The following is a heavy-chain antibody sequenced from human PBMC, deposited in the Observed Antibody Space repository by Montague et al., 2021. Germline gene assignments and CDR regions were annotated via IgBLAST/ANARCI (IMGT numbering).Heavy chain of an antibody. CDR2: ICDGGSA. J-gene: IGHJ5*02. Sequence: SETLSLTCSVSGDSVRCGIYHWGWIRQSTGKGLEWIGYICDGGSATYKPSLGSRVTMSLDTSSNQFSLNLRSATAADTAVYYCAAYYYGSGGRGSWGQGTLVTVSS. CDR1: GDSVRCGIYH. V-gene: IGHV4-61*01. CDR3: AAYYYGSGGRGS. D-gene: IGHD3-22*01.